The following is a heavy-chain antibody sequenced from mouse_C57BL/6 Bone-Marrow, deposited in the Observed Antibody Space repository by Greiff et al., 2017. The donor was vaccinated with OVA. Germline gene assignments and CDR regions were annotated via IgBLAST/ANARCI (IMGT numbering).Heavy chain of an antibody. CDR1: GYTFTDYN. CDR3: ARSVTTVVATEYFDY. CDR2: INPNNGGT. V-gene: IGHV1-18*01. Sequence: VQLKESGPELVKPGASVKIPCKASGYTFTDYNMDWVKQSHGKSLEWIGDINPNNGGTIYNQKFKGKATLTVDKSSSTAYMELRSLTSEDTAVYYCARSVTTVVATEYFDYWGQGTTLTVSS. D-gene: IGHD1-1*01. J-gene: IGHJ2*01.